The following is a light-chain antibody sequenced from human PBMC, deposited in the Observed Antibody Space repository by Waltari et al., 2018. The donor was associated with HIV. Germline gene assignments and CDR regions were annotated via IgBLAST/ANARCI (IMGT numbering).Light chain of an antibody. Sequence: QSALTQPPSASVSRGQSVPISCTGTSSDVGAYNYVSWYQQYPGMAPKLIIHEVNKRPSGVPDRFSGSKSGNTASLTVSGLQAEDEADFYCSSYAGSAVVFGGGTKLTVL. J-gene: IGLJ2*01. CDR1: SSDVGAYNY. CDR2: EVN. V-gene: IGLV2-8*01. CDR3: SSYAGSAVV.